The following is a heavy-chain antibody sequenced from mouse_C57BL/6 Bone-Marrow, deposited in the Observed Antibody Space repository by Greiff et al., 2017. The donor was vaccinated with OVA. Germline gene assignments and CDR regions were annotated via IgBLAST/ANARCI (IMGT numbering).Heavy chain of an antibody. CDR2: IHPNSGST. CDR1: GYTFTSYW. J-gene: IGHJ2*01. D-gene: IGHD4-1*02. V-gene: IGHV1-64*01. Sequence: VQLQQPGAELVKPGASVKLSCKASGYTFTSYWMHWVKQRPGQGLEWIGMIHPNSGSTNYNEKFKSKATLTVDKSSSTAYMQLSSLTSEDAAVYYCARSQLGFFDYWGQGTTLTVSS. CDR3: ARSQLGFFDY.